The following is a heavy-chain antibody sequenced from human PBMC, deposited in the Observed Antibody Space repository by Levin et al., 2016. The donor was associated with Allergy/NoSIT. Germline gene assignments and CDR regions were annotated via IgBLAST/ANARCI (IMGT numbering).Heavy chain of an antibody. CDR1: GFTFSSYA. CDR2: ISSNGGST. CDR3: ARDVAQLRFLEWFSYSHYYYGMDV. Sequence: GGSLRLSCAASGFTFSSYAMHWVRQAPGKGLEYVSAISSNGGSTYYANSVKGRFTISRDNSKNTLYLQMGSLRAEDMAVYYCARDVAQLRFLEWFSYSHYYYGMDVWGQGTTVTVSS. V-gene: IGHV3-64*01. D-gene: IGHD3-3*01. J-gene: IGHJ6*02.